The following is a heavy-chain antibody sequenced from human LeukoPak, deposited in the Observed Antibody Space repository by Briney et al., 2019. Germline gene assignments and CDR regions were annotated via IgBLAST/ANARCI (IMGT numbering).Heavy chain of an antibody. Sequence: GASVKVSCKASGYTFTGYYIHWIRQAPGHGLEWVGWINPSVGVTNFTQKFEGRVTLPRDTSITTVYMDLSSLRSDATAVYYCARDFSRIFWSGFFSDWGQGTLVTVSS. CDR2: INPSVGVT. CDR3: ARDFSRIFWSGFFSD. D-gene: IGHD3-3*01. J-gene: IGHJ1*01. V-gene: IGHV1-2*02. CDR1: GYTFTGYY.